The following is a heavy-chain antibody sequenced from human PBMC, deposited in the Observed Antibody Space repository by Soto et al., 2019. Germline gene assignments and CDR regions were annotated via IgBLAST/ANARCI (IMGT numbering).Heavy chain of an antibody. J-gene: IGHJ4*02. CDR3: ARLIVATIQGYFDY. V-gene: IGHV4-39*01. CDR1: GGSISSSSYY. CDR2: IYYSGST. D-gene: IGHD5-12*01. Sequence: SETLSLTCTVSGGSISSSSYYWGWIRQPPGKGLEWIGSIYYSGSTYYNPSLKSRVTISVDTSKNQFSLKLSSVTAADTAVYYCARLIVATIQGYFDYWGQGTLVTVSS.